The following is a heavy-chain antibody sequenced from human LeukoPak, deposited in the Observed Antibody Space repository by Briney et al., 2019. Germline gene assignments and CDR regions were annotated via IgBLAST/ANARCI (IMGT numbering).Heavy chain of an antibody. D-gene: IGHD6-13*01. CDR2: INHSGST. J-gene: IGHJ4*02. V-gene: IGHV4-34*01. CDR3: ARRVYFDY. Sequence: SETLSLTCAVYGGSFSGYYWSWIRQPPGKGLEWIGEINHSGSTNYNPSLKSRVTISVDTSKNQFSLKLSSVTAADTAVYYCARRVYFDYWGRGTLVTVSS. CDR1: GGSFSGYY.